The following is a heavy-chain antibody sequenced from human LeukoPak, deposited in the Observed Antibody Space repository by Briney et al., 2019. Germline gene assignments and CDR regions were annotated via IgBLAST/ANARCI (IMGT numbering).Heavy chain of an antibody. CDR3: ARDYPTFGGVIVIHAASVAFDI. V-gene: IGHV1-2*02. CDR2: INPNSGGT. J-gene: IGHJ3*02. CDR1: GYTFTGYY. D-gene: IGHD3-16*02. Sequence: GASVKVSCKASGYTFTGYYMHWVRQAPGQGLEWMGWINPNSGGTNYAQKFQGRVTMTRDTSISTAYMELSRLRSDDTAVYYCARDYPTFGGVIVIHAASVAFDIWGQGTMVTVSS.